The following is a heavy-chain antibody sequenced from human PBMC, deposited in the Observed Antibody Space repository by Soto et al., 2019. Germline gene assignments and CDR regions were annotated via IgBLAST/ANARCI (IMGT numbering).Heavy chain of an antibody. J-gene: IGHJ5*02. CDR3: ARGLGSSSSTDP. CDR2: ISGSGGST. V-gene: IGHV3-23*01. D-gene: IGHD6-6*01. CDR1: GYTFSSYA. Sequence: PGGSLRLSCAASGYTFSSYAMSWVRQAPGKGLEWVSAISGSGGSTYYADSVKGRFTISRDNSKNTLYLQMNSLRAEDTAVYYCARGLGSSSSTDPWGQGTLVTVSS.